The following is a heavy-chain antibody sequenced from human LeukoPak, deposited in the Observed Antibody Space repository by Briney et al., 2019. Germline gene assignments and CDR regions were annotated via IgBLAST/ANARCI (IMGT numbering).Heavy chain of an antibody. J-gene: IGHJ6*03. CDR1: GYTFTGYY. CDR3: ARDRRGSYFNYYYMDV. CDR2: INPNSGGA. V-gene: IGHV1-2*02. Sequence: ASVKVSCKASGYTFTGYYMHWVRQAPGQGLEGMGWINPNSGGANYAQKFQGRVTMTRDTSISTAYMELSRLRSDDTAVYYCARDRRGSYFNYYYMDVWGKGTTVTISS. D-gene: IGHD3-16*01.